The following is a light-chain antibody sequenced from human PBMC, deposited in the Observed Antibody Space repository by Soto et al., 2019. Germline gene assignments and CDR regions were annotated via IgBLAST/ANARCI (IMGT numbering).Light chain of an antibody. Sequence: QSALTQPASVSGSPGQSITISCTGTSSDVGAYDYVSWYQQNPGKAPKLIISEVSDRPSGVSNRFSGSKSGNTASLTTSGLQAEDEADYFCSSYTTTNTLWVFGGGTQLTVL. CDR1: SSDVGAYDY. J-gene: IGLJ3*02. V-gene: IGLV2-14*01. CDR3: SSYTTTNTLWV. CDR2: EVS.